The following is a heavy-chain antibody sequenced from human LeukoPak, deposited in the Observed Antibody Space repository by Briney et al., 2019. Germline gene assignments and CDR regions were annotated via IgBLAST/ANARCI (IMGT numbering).Heavy chain of an antibody. Sequence: PSETLSLTCTVSGGSISSSSYYWGWIRQPPGKGLEWIGSIYYSGSTYYNPSLKSRVTISVDTSKNQFSLKLSSVTAADTAVYYCARHHKSLGWYPRFGAFDIWGQGTMVTVSS. V-gene: IGHV4-39*01. J-gene: IGHJ3*02. CDR1: GGSISSSSYY. CDR3: ARHHKSLGWYPRFGAFDI. D-gene: IGHD6-19*01. CDR2: IYYSGST.